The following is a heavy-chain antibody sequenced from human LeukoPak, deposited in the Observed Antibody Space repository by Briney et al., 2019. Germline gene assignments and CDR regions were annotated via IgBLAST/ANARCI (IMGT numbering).Heavy chain of an antibody. J-gene: IGHJ4*02. V-gene: IGHV3-53*01. Sequence: PGGSLRLSCAVSGFTVSSNYISWVRQAPGKGLEWVSLIHSGGTTDYADSVKDRFTISRDYSKNTVNLQINSLRAEDTAVYYCARERRYCSGDNCYSGLDYWGQGTLVTVSS. CDR1: GFTVSSNY. CDR2: IHSGGTT. CDR3: ARERRYCSGDNCYSGLDY. D-gene: IGHD2-15*01.